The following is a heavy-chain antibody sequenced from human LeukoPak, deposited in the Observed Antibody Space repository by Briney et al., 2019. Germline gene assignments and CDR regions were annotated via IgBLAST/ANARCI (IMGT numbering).Heavy chain of an antibody. V-gene: IGHV1-18*01. CDR1: GYTFTSYG. D-gene: IGHD6-13*01. J-gene: IGHJ6*02. Sequence: ASVKVSCKASGYTFTSYGISWVRQAPGQGLEWMGWISAYNGNTNYAQKLQGRVTMTTDTSTSTAYMELRSLRSDDTAVYYCARDSIAAAGWLYYGMDVWGQGTTVTVSS. CDR2: ISAYNGNT. CDR3: ARDSIAAAGWLYYGMDV.